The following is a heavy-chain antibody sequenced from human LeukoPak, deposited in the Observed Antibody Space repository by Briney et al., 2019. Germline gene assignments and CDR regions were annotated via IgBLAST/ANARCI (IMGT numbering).Heavy chain of an antibody. CDR3: VRAGYSSSWYVVGLPLYYFDY. Sequence: PGGSLRLSCAASGFTFSSYAMHWVRQAPGKGLEWVAVISYDGSNKYYADSVKGRFTISRDNSKNTLYLQMNSLRAEDTAVYYCVRAGYSSSWYVVGLPLYYFDYWGQGTLVTVSS. CDR2: ISYDGSNK. D-gene: IGHD6-13*01. CDR1: GFTFSSYA. V-gene: IGHV3-30*04. J-gene: IGHJ4*02.